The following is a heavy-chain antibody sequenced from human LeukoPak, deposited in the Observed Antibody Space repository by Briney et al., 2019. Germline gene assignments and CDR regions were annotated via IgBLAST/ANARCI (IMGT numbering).Heavy chain of an antibody. CDR2: IKSKSDGGTT. J-gene: IGHJ6*02. D-gene: IGHD2-21*01. V-gene: IGHV3-15*07. CDR3: TTDYGSSISSYYYYGMDV. CDR1: GFTFNNAW. Sequence: GGSLRLSCVASGFTFNNAWMIWVRQAPGKGLEWVGRIKSKSDGGTTDYAAFVKGRFTISRDDSKNTLYLQMNSLKTEDTAVYYCTTDYGSSISSYYYYGMDVWGQGTTVTVSS.